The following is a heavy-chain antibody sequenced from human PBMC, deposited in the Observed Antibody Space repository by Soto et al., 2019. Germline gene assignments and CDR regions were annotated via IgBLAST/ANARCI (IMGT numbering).Heavy chain of an antibody. D-gene: IGHD3-22*01. CDR2: INHSGST. CDR3: ARGRRYYVSSPFDY. V-gene: IGHV4-34*01. Sequence: KLCINCAVDVRCPNRYNSCWMRQPPGKGLEWIGEINHSGSTNYNPSLKSRVTISVDTSKNQFSLKLSSVTAADTAVYSCARGRRYYVSSPFDYWGQ. CDR1: VRCPNRYN. J-gene: IGHJ4*02.